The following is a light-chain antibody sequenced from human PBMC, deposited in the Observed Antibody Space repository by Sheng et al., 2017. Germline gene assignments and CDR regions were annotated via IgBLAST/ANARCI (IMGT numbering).Light chain of an antibody. Sequence: EIVMTQSPATLSLSPRERATLSCRASQYINNKLAWYQQKPGQAPRLLIYGASSRATGIPDRFSGSGSGTDFTLTISSLEPEDFAVYYCQQRSNWPPLTFGGGTKVEIK. V-gene: IGKV3-11*01. CDR2: GAS. J-gene: IGKJ4*01. CDR1: QYINNK. CDR3: QQRSNWPPLT.